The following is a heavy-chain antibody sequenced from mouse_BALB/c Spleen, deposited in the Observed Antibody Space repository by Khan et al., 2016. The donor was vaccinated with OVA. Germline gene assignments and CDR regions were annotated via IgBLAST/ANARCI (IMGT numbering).Heavy chain of an antibody. CDR2: IDPFSGDT. CDR3: TRHGYVAWFTY. D-gene: IGHD2-2*01. V-gene: IGHV1S135*01. J-gene: IGHJ3*01. Sequence: EVQLQESGPELMKPGASVKISCKASGYSFTTYYIHWVLQSPGKSLDWIGYIDPFSGDTTYNQKFKGKATLTVDKSSSTAYIHLNNLTSEDSAVYYCTRHGYVAWFTYWGQGTLVTVSA. CDR1: GYSFTTYY.